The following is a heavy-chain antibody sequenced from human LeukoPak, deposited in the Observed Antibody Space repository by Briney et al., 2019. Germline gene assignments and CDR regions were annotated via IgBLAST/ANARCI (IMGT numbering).Heavy chain of an antibody. Sequence: ASVKVSCKASGYTFTSYGISWVRQAPGRGLEWMGWISGYNGNTNYAQKLQGRVTMTRDTSISTAYMELSRLRSDDTAVYYCARKGTQLWLILDYWGQGTLVTVSS. CDR2: ISGYNGNT. V-gene: IGHV1-18*01. J-gene: IGHJ4*02. D-gene: IGHD5-18*01. CDR1: GYTFTSYG. CDR3: ARKGTQLWLILDY.